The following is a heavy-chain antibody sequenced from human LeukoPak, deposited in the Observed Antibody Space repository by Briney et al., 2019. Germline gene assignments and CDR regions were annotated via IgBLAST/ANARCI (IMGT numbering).Heavy chain of an antibody. CDR2: IYSGGTT. V-gene: IGHV3-66*01. CDR3: TRGGSVPATRSFDY. Sequence: PGGSLRLSCSASGFTVSSDYMSWVRQAPGKGLAWLSVIYSGGTTYYADSVKGRFTISRDNSKNTVYLQMNSLRVEDTAVHYCTRGGSVPATRSFDYWGQGTLVTVSS. CDR1: GFTVSSDY. J-gene: IGHJ4*02. D-gene: IGHD6-19*01.